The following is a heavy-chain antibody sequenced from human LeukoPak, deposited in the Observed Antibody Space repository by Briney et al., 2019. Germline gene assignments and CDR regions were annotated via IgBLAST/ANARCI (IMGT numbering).Heavy chain of an antibody. CDR2: INPSGGST. CDR1: GYTCTSYY. CDR3: AAAPYYYDSSGYLLDY. J-gene: IGHJ4*02. V-gene: IGHV1-46*01. D-gene: IGHD3-22*01. Sequence: ASVKVSCKASGYTCTSYYMHWVRQAPGQGLEWMGIINPSGGSTSYAQKFQGRVTMTRDTSTSTVYMELSSLRSEDTAVYYCAAAPYYYDSSGYLLDYWGQGTLVTVSS.